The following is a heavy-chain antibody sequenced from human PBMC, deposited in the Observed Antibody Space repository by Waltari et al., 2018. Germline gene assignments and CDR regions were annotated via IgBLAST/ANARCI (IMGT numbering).Heavy chain of an antibody. CDR1: GDSVSTNSAS. D-gene: IGHD4-17*01. CDR3: ARGYVDYILWWDH. J-gene: IGHJ4*02. CDR2: TYYRSRWYN. V-gene: IGHV6-1*01. Sequence: QVQLQQSGPGLVKPSKTLSLTCAISGDSVSTNSASWNWIRQSPSRGLEWLGRTYYRSRWYNDYAVSVKSRITISPDTSKNQFSLQLHSVTPDDTAVYYCARGYVDYILWWDHWGQGTLVTVSS.